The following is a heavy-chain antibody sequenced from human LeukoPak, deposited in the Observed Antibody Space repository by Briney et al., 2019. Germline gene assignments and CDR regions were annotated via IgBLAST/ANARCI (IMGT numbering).Heavy chain of an antibody. Sequence: PGGSLRLSCAASGFTFSSYAMSWVRQAPGKGLEWVSAISGSGGSTYYADSVKGRFTISRDNAKNSLYLQMNSLRAEDTALYYCAAMWSSGWPRYYFDYWGQGTLVTVSS. CDR1: GFTFSSYA. V-gene: IGHV3-23*01. J-gene: IGHJ4*02. D-gene: IGHD6-19*01. CDR3: AAMWSSGWPRYYFDY. CDR2: ISGSGGST.